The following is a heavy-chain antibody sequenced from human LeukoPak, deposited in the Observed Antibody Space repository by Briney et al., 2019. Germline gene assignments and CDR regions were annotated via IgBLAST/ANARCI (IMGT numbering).Heavy chain of an antibody. CDR3: NSVTIFGVVKNFDY. V-gene: IGHV3-23*01. Sequence: RAGGSLRLSCAASGFTFSSYAMSWVRQAPGKGLEWVSAISGSGGSTYYADSVKGRLTISRDNSKNTLYLQMNSLRAEDTAVYYCNSVTIFGVVKNFDYWGQGTLVTVSS. CDR1: GFTFSSYA. D-gene: IGHD3-3*01. J-gene: IGHJ4*02. CDR2: ISGSGGST.